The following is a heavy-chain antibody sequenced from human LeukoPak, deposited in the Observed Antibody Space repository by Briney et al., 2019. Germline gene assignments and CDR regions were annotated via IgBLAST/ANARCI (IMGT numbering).Heavy chain of an antibody. CDR2: IDPNTGGT. Sequence: ASVKVSCKASGYTFTSYYMHWVRQAPGQGLEWMGWIDPNTGGTNSAQNFQGRVTMTRDTSISTAYMELSRLRSDDTAVYYCAREGTASSSPNWFDPWGQGTLVTVSS. V-gene: IGHV1-2*02. CDR3: AREGTASSSPNWFDP. J-gene: IGHJ5*02. D-gene: IGHD6-13*01. CDR1: GYTFTSYY.